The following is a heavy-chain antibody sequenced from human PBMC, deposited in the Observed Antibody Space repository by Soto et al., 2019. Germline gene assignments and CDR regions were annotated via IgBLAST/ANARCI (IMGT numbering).Heavy chain of an antibody. Sequence: QVQLVQSGAEVKKPGASVKVSCKASGYTFTSYGISWVRQAPGQGREWMGWISAYNGNTNYAQKLQGRVTMTTDTSTSTAYMELRSLRSDDTAVYYCASPHPIVRGEGYFDLWGRGTLVTVSS. CDR1: GYTFTSYG. D-gene: IGHD3-10*01. CDR2: ISAYNGNT. V-gene: IGHV1-18*01. J-gene: IGHJ2*01. CDR3: ASPHPIVRGEGYFDL.